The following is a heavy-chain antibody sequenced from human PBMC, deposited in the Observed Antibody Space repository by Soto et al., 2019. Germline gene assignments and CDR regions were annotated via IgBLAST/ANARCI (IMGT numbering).Heavy chain of an antibody. D-gene: IGHD3-10*01. CDR1: VGSFGSSA. CDR2: IVTIIGTA. J-gene: IGHJ4*02. V-gene: IGHV1-69*01. CDR3: GRGSPIRGSGGHVDS. Sequence: QVQLVQSGAEVKKTGSSVKVACKASVGSFGSSAISWVRQAPGQGLEWMGGIVTIIGTANDAQKFQGGRLTLIADESKSTAYIDLSILSSEDTAVYDGGRGSPIRGSGGHVDSWGQGTLGTVSS.